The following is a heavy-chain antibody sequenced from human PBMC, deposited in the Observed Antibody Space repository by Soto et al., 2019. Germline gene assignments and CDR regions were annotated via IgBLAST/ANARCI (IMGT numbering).Heavy chain of an antibody. CDR1: GGSLSAYY. CDR2: IKDGGLT. D-gene: IGHD5-12*01. Sequence: QVQLQQWGAGLLKPSETLSLTCVVYGGSLSAYYWSWIRQPPGKGLEWIGEIKDGGLTNYSPSLKCRATRSADRPKNQFSLKLYSVTAADTAVYYCSRGQEGVLATHWDQVSLDTVSS. CDR3: SRGQEGVLATH. J-gene: IGHJ4*02. V-gene: IGHV4-34*01.